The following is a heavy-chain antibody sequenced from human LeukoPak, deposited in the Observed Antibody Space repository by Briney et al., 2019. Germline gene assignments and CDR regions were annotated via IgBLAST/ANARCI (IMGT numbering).Heavy chain of an antibody. CDR2: IKSDGST. V-gene: IGHV3-74*01. CDR3: AGAPSEIGGYYPEYFRH. D-gene: IGHD3-22*01. J-gene: IGHJ1*01. Sequence: GGSLRLSCAASGFTFSSYWMHWVRQAPGKGLVWVSRIKSDGSTNYADSVKGRFTISRDNAKNTVSLQMNSLRAEDTGVYYCAGAPSEIGGYYPEYFRHWGQGTLVTVSS. CDR1: GFTFSSYW.